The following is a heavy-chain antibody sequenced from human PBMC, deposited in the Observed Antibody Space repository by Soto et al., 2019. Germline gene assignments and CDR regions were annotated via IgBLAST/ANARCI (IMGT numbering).Heavy chain of an antibody. CDR3: ARQYYYDSSGYYSNAFDI. CDR2: INHSGST. CDR1: GGSLSGYY. V-gene: IGHV4-34*01. D-gene: IGHD3-22*01. Sequence: SKNLSITCAVDGGSLSGYYWGRIRQPAGKGLELIGEINHSGSTNYNPSLKSRVTISVDTSKNQFSLKLSSVTAADTAVYYCARQYYYDSSGYYSNAFDIWGQGTMVTVS. J-gene: IGHJ3*02.